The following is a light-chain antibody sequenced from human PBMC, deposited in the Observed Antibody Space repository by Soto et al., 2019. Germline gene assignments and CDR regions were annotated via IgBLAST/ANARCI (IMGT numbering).Light chain of an antibody. CDR3: QQSGSSPGT. Sequence: EIVLTQSPGTLSLSPGERATLSCRASQSISSYLAWYQQKPGQAPMLLIYGASSRATGIPDRFSGSGSGTDFSLTITRLEPADFAVYYCQQSGSSPGTFGQGTKLEIK. CDR2: GAS. CDR1: QSISSY. V-gene: IGKV3-20*01. J-gene: IGKJ2*01.